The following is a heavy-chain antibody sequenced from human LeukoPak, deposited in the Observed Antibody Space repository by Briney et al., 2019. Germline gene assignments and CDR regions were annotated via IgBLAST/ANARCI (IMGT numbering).Heavy chain of an antibody. CDR1: GGSISNYYY. D-gene: IGHD2-2*01. V-gene: IGHV4-39*01. CDR3: ARLGYIVPVY. Sequence: SETLSLTCPVSGGSISNYYYWTWIRQPPGKGLEWIGSIYYSGSTYYNPSLKSRVTISVDTSKNQFSLKLSSVTAADTAVYYCARLGYIVPVYWGQGTLVTVSS. J-gene: IGHJ4*02. CDR2: IYYSGST.